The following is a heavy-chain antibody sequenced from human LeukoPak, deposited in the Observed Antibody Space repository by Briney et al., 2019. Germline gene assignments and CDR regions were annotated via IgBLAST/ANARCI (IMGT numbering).Heavy chain of an antibody. CDR3: ARDTVFGVIIGPRMDV. CDR2: IKPDGSDK. CDR1: GFTFSSYA. D-gene: IGHD3-3*01. Sequence: PGGSLRLSCAASGFTFSSYAMSWVRQAPGKGLEWVAIIKPDGSDKYYVDSVEGRFTISRDNAKNSLYLQMNSLRAEDTAIYYCARDTVFGVIIGPRMDVWGQGTTVTVSS. J-gene: IGHJ6*02. V-gene: IGHV3-7*01.